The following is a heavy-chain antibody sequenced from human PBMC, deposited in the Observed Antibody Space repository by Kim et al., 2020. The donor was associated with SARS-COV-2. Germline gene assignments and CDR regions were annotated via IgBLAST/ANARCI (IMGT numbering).Heavy chain of an antibody. CDR1: GFTFSSYG. CDR3: AKGWELLRAFFDY. Sequence: GGSLRLSCAASGFTFSSYGMHWVRQAPGKGLEWVAVISYDGSNKYYADSVKGRFTISRDNSKNTLYLQMNSLRAEDTAVYYCAKGWELLRAFFDYWGQGTLVTVSS. CDR2: ISYDGSNK. J-gene: IGHJ4*02. D-gene: IGHD1-26*01. V-gene: IGHV3-30*18.